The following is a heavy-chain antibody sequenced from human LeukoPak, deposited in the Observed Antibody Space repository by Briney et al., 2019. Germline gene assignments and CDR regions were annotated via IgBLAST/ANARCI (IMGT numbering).Heavy chain of an antibody. D-gene: IGHD3-9*01. CDR2: IYPDDSAT. Sequence: GEPLTISCKGSGYSFTNYWIGWVRQLPEKSREWVGIIYPDDSATRYSPSFQGQVTISADKSINTAYLQRSSLKASDTATYYCARGVLPERRHLDWFINYWGEGTQVTASS. V-gene: IGHV5-51*01. CDR3: ARGVLPERRHLDWFINY. CDR1: GYSFTNYW. J-gene: IGHJ4*02.